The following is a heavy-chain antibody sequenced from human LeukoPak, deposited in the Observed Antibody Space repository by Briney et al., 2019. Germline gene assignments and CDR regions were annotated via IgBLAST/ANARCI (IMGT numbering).Heavy chain of an antibody. CDR2: INPSGGST. CDR3: ARARLRFPGWFDP. J-gene: IGHJ5*02. Sequence: ASVKVSCKASGYTFTSYYMHWVRQAPGQGLEWMGIINPSGGSTSYAQKFQGRVTMTRDTPTSTVYMELSSLRSEDTAVYYCARARLRFPGWFDPWGQGTLVTVSS. CDR1: GYTFTSYY. V-gene: IGHV1-46*01. D-gene: IGHD3-3*01.